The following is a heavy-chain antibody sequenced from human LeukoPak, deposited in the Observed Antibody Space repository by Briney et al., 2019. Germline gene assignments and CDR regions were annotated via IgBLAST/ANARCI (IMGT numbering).Heavy chain of an antibody. CDR1: GGSFSGYY. CDR2: INHSGST. Sequence: SETLSLTCAVYGGSFSGYYWSWIRQPPGKGLEWIGEINHSGSTNYNPSLKSRVTISVDTSKNQFSLTLSSVTSADTAVSCCPRGLSYDFVGGSYTGSAPWGQGTLVTVSS. CDR3: PRGLSYDFVGGSYTGSAP. J-gene: IGHJ5*02. V-gene: IGHV4-34*01. D-gene: IGHD3-16*01.